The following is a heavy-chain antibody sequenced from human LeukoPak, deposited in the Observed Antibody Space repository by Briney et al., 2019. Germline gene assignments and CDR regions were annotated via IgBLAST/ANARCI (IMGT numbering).Heavy chain of an antibody. CDR2: IWYDGSKT. V-gene: IGHV3-33*01. J-gene: IGHJ5*02. Sequence: GGSLRLSCAASGFTFSNYGMHWLRQAPGKGLEWVAVIWYDGSKTYYADSVKGRFTISRDDSKNTLYLQMNSLRVEDTAVYYCAREGFDPWGQGTLVTVSS. CDR3: AREGFDP. CDR1: GFTFSNYG.